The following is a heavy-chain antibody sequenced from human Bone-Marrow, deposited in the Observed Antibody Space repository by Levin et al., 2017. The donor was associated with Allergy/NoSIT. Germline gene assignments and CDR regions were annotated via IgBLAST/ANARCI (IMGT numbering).Heavy chain of an antibody. D-gene: IGHD1-26*01. Sequence: GGSLRLSCAASGFTFSSYWMSWVRQAPGKGLEWVANIKQDGSEKYYVDSVKGRFTISRDNAKNSLYLQMNRLRAEETAVYYCARGGDRGSPHYFQHWGQGTLVTVSS. V-gene: IGHV3-7*01. J-gene: IGHJ1*01. CDR3: ARGGDRGSPHYFQH. CDR1: GFTFSSYW. CDR2: IKQDGSEK.